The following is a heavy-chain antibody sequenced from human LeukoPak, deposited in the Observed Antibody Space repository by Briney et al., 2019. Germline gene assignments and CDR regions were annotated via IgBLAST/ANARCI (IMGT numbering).Heavy chain of an antibody. V-gene: IGHV1-69*04. D-gene: IGHD3-22*01. Sequence: SVKVSCKASGGTFSSYAISWVRQAPGQGLEWMGRIIPILGIANYAQKFQGRVTITADKSTSTAYMELSSLRSEDTAVYYCARDGLWGSSGYYSFDYWGQGTLVTVSS. CDR1: GGTFSSYA. CDR2: IIPILGIA. J-gene: IGHJ4*02. CDR3: ARDGLWGSSGYYSFDY.